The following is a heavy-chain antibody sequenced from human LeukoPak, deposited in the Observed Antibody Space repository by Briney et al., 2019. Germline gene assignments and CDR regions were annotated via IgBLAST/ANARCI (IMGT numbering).Heavy chain of an antibody. J-gene: IGHJ6*02. CDR2: ISGSGGST. V-gene: IGHV3-23*01. Sequence: GGSLRLSCAASGFTFSSYAMSWVRQAPGKGLEWGSAISGSGGSTYYADSVKGRFAISRDNSKNTLYLQVNSLRAEDAAVYYCAKGYSTLNYYGMDVWGQGTTVTVSS. CDR1: GFTFSSYA. CDR3: AKGYSTLNYYGMDV. D-gene: IGHD4-11*01.